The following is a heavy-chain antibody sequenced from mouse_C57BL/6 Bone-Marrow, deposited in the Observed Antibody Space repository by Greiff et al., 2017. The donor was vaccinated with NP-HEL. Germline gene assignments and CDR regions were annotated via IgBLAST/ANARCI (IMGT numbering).Heavy chain of an antibody. CDR2: LSNGGGST. J-gene: IGHJ3*01. Sequence: EVKLVESGGGLVQPGGSLKLSCAASGFTFSDYSMYWVRQTPEKRLEWVAYLSNGGGSTYYPDTVKGRFTISRANAKNTLYLQMSRLKSEDTAMYYCARPIYYDYGVGFAYWGQGTLVTVSA. CDR3: ARPIYYDYGVGFAY. V-gene: IGHV5-12*01. CDR1: GFTFSDYS. D-gene: IGHD2-4*01.